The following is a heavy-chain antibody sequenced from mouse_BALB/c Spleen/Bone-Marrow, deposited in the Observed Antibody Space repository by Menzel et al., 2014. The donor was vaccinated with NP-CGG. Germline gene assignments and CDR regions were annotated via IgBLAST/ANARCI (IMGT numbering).Heavy chain of an antibody. Sequence: EVQLQQSGAELVKPGASVKLPCTASGFNIEDTYVHWVKQRPEQGLEWIGRIDPANGNTKYDPKFQGKATVTSDTSSNTAYLHLNSLTSEDTAVYYCAEGYDSWFAYWGQGTLVTVSA. CDR2: IDPANGNT. CDR3: AEGYDSWFAY. V-gene: IGHV14-3*02. CDR1: GFNIEDTY. D-gene: IGHD2-2*01. J-gene: IGHJ3*01.